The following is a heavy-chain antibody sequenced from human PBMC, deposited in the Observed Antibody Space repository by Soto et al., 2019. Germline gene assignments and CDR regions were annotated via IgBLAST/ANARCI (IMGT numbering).Heavy chain of an antibody. CDR2: ISYDGSNE. J-gene: IGHJ4*02. V-gene: IGHV3-30*18. Sequence: GGSLRLSCAASGFTFSNLGMHWVRQAPGKGLEWVAHISYDGSNEHYTDAVKGRFTISRDNSKNTLYVQMNSLRAEDTAVYYCGKDTYYYDSSGYYVFDTWCQGAVVTVSS. D-gene: IGHD3-22*01. CDR3: GKDTYYYDSSGYYVFDT. CDR1: GFTFSNLG.